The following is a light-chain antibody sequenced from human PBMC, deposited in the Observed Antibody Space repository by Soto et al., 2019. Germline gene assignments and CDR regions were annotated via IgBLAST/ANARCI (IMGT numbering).Light chain of an antibody. CDR1: SSDVGGYNY. J-gene: IGLJ3*02. CDR2: EVS. V-gene: IGLV2-14*01. Sequence: QSVLPQPASVSGSPGQSITISCTGTSSDVGGYNYVSWYQHHPGQAPKLMIYEVSNRPSGVSNRFSGSKSGNTASLTISGLQAEDEADYYCSSYTGSSTPVFGGGTKLTVL. CDR3: SSYTGSSTPV.